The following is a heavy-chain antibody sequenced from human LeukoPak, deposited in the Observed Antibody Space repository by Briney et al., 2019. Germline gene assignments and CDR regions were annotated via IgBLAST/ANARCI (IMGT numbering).Heavy chain of an antibody. V-gene: IGHV4-59*01. J-gene: IGHJ4*02. CDR3: ARGYSGSYGRFDY. D-gene: IGHD1-26*01. CDR2: IYYSGGT. Sequence: PSETLSLTCTVSGGSINYYYWMWIRQPPGKGLEWIGYIYYSGGTHYNPSLKSRVTMLVDTSKNQFSLKLTAVTAADTAVYYCARGYSGSYGRFDYWGQGTLVTASS. CDR1: GGSINYYY.